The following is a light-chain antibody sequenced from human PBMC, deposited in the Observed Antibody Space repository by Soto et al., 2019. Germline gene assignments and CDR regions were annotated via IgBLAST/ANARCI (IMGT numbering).Light chain of an antibody. J-gene: IGLJ1*01. CDR3: ETWDSKGYV. V-gene: IGLV4-60*03. CDR1: SGHSSYI. Sequence: QLVLTQSSSASASLGSSVKLTCTLSSGHSSYIIAWHQQQPGKAPRYLMKLEGSGSYNKGSGVPDRFSGSSSGADRYLTISNLQSEDEADYYCETWDSKGYVFGTGTKLTVL. CDR2: LEGSGSY.